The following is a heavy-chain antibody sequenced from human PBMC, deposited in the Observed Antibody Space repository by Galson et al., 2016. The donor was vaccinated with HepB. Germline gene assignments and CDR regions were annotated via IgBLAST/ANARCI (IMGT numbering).Heavy chain of an antibody. V-gene: IGHV3-33*06. J-gene: IGHJ4*01. D-gene: IGHD1/OR15-1a*01. CDR3: AKGKWSWNTHFDY. CDR2: IWSDGSNK. CDR1: GFTFSRYG. Sequence: SLRLSCAASGFTFSRYGMRWVRQAPGKGLEWVALIWSDGSNKYYADSVKGRFTISRDDSQNTLFLQMNSLRADDTAIYYCAKGKWSWNTHFDYWGHGTLVTVSS.